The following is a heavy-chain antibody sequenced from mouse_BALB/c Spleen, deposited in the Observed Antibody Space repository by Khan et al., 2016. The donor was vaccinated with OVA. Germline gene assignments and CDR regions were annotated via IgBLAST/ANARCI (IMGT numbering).Heavy chain of an antibody. CDR3: ARGNYYGYAMDY. Sequence: EVQLQESGPGLVKPSQSLSLTCTVTGYSITSNYAWNWIRQFPGNKLEWMGYISYSGSTNYNPSLKSRISITRDTSKNQFFLQLNSVTTDDTATDYCARGNYYGYAMDYWGQGTSITVSS. J-gene: IGHJ4*01. CDR1: GYSITSNYA. CDR2: ISYSGST. D-gene: IGHD1-1*01. V-gene: IGHV3-2*02.